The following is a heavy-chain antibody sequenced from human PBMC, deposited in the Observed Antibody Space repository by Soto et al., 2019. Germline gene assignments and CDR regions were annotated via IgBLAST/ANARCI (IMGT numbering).Heavy chain of an antibody. CDR3: ARVSLWFGALGADDP. Sequence: PSETLSLTCTVSGGSISSYFWSWIRQPPGKGLEWIGYIYYTGRTNYNPSLKSRVTISLDTSKNQFSLKLSSVTAADTAVYYCARVSLWFGALGADDPSGQGTLVTVSS. J-gene: IGHJ5*02. D-gene: IGHD3-10*01. CDR1: GGSISSYF. CDR2: IYYTGRT. V-gene: IGHV4-59*01.